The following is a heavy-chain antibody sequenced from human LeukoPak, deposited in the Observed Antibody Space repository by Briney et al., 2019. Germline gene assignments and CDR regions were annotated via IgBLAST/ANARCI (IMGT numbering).Heavy chain of an antibody. CDR1: GFTFNNYW. Sequence: GTSLRLSCVASGFTFNNYWMTWIRQAPGKGLEWVANIKPDGSEGYYLDSLKGRFTISRDNAKNSLFLQMTDLRVEDTAVYYCARSGGYGWDYWGQGALVTVSS. V-gene: IGHV3-7*01. CDR3: ARSGGYGWDY. J-gene: IGHJ4*02. D-gene: IGHD5-12*01. CDR2: IKPDGSEG.